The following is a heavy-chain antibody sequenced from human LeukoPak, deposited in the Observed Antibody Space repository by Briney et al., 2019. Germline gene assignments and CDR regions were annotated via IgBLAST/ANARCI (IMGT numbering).Heavy chain of an antibody. V-gene: IGHV1-69*06. Sequence: SVKVSCKASGGTFSSYAISWVRQAPGQGLEWMGGIIPIFGTANYAQKFQGRVTITADKSTSTAYMELSSLRSEDTAVYYCARAVPAAINWFYPWGQGTLVTVSS. CDR1: GGTFSSYA. J-gene: IGHJ5*02. CDR2: IIPIFGTA. CDR3: ARAVPAAINWFYP. D-gene: IGHD2-2*01.